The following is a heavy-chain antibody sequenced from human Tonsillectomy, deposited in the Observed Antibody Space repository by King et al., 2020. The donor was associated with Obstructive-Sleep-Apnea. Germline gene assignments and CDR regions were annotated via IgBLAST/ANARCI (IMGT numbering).Heavy chain of an antibody. D-gene: IGHD6-13*01. CDR1: GFTVNINY. CDR3: ARVGSSSWSFDP. V-gene: IGHV3-53*04. Sequence: QLVQSGGGLVQPGGSLRLSCAASGFTVNINYMSWVRQAPGKGLEWGSVIYSGGSTYYADSVKGRFTISRHNSKNTLYLQMNSLRAEDTAVYYCARVGSSSWSFDPWGQGTLVTVSS. CDR2: IYSGGST. J-gene: IGHJ5*02.